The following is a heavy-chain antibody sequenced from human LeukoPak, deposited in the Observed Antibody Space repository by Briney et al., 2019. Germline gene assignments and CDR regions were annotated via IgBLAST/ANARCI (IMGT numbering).Heavy chain of an antibody. J-gene: IGHJ4*02. V-gene: IGHV1-69*05. D-gene: IGHD3-22*01. CDR3: ASSAREYYDSSGYYYLSTGRYYFDY. Sequence: SVKVSCKASVGTFSSYGISWVRQAPGQGLEWMGRIIPIFGTANYAQKFQGRVTITTDESTSTAYMELRSLRSEDTAVYYCASSAREYYDSSGYYYLSTGRYYFDYWGQGTLVTVSS. CDR1: VGTFSSYG. CDR2: IIPIFGTA.